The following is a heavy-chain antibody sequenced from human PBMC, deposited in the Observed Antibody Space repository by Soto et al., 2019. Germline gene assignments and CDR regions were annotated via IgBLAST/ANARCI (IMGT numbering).Heavy chain of an antibody. CDR1: GGSISSGDYY. CDR2: IYYSGST. J-gene: IGHJ4*02. CDR3: AREIPEAPFDY. D-gene: IGHD2-21*01. V-gene: IGHV4-30-4*01. Sequence: SETLSLTCAVYGGSISSGDYYWSWIRQPPGKGLEWIGYIYYSGSTYYNPSLKSRVTISVDTSKNQFSLKLSSVTAADTAVYYCAREIPEAPFDYWGQGTLVTVSS.